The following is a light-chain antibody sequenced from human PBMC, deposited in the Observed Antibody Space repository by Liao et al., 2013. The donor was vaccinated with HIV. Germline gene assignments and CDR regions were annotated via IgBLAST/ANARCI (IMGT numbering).Light chain of an antibody. CDR1: KLGEKY. CDR2: EDT. Sequence: SYVVTQPPSVSVSPGQTATITCSGDKLGEKYASWYQQKPGQSPVLVIYEDTKRPSGIPERISGSNSGNTASLTISKAEAGDEADYYCQVWDNSRDHVIFGGGTKLTVL. V-gene: IGLV3-1*01. J-gene: IGLJ2*01. CDR3: QVWDNSRDHVI.